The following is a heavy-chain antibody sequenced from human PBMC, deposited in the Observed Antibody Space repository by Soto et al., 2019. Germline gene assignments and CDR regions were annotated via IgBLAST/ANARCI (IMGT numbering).Heavy chain of an antibody. Sequence: GASVKVSCKASGYTFTSYGISWVRQAPGQGLEWMGWISAYNGNTNYAQKLQGRVTMTTDTSTSTAYMELRSLRSDDTAVYYCARDSYYDSSGYYWGPSYFDYLGQGTLVTVSS. CDR2: ISAYNGNT. CDR3: ARDSYYDSSGYYWGPSYFDY. V-gene: IGHV1-18*01. CDR1: GYTFTSYG. J-gene: IGHJ4*02. D-gene: IGHD3-22*01.